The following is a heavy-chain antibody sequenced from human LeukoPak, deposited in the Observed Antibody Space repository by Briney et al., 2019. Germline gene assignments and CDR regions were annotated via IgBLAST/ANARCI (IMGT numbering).Heavy chain of an antibody. Sequence: GESLRISCKTSGYSFTSYWIGWVRQVPGKGLEWMGIIYPGDSDTTYSPSFRGQVPISADKSISTAYLQWSSLKASDTAMYYCARTAQYKWFDPWGQGTLVTVSS. CDR1: GYSFTSYW. D-gene: IGHD5-18*01. J-gene: IGHJ5*02. CDR3: ARTAQYKWFDP. CDR2: IYPGDSDT. V-gene: IGHV5-51*01.